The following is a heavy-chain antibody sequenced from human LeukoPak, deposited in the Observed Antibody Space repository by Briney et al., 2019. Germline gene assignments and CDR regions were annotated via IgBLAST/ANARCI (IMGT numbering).Heavy chain of an antibody. CDR1: GGSISSSSYY. Sequence: SETLSLTCTVSGGSISSSSYYWGWIRQPLGKGLEWIGSIYYSGSTYYNPSLKSRVTISVDTSKNQFSLKLSSVTAADTAVYYCASQYCSGGSCYDYWGQGTLVTVSS. CDR2: IYYSGST. V-gene: IGHV4-39*01. J-gene: IGHJ4*02. D-gene: IGHD2-15*01. CDR3: ASQYCSGGSCYDY.